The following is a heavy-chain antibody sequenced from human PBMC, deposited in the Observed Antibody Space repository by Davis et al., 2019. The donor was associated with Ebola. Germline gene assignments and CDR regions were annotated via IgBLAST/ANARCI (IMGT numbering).Heavy chain of an antibody. CDR1: GGSISSASYY. V-gene: IGHV4-39*01. D-gene: IGHD1-26*01. CDR2: ISYTGGT. Sequence: SETLSLTCTLSGGSISSASYYWGWVRQPPGKGLEWIGSISYTGGTYYNTSLKSRVTISGDTSKNQLSLKLNSVTAADTALYYCALEWELFIWGQGTPVTVSS. CDR3: ALEWELFI. J-gene: IGHJ4*02.